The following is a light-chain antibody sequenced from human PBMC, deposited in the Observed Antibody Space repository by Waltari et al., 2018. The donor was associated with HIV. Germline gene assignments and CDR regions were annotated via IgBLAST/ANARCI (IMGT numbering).Light chain of an antibody. Sequence: QSALTQPPSVSGSPGQSVTISCTGTTRDVGYYNYVSWYQQYPGKAPRLILFDVNQRPSGVPERFSGSKSGNTASLTISGLQTADEADYFCCAYAAGHVSYVFGNGTAVAVL. CDR1: TRDVGYYNY. CDR2: DVN. J-gene: IGLJ1*01. CDR3: CAYAAGHVSYV. V-gene: IGLV2-11*01.